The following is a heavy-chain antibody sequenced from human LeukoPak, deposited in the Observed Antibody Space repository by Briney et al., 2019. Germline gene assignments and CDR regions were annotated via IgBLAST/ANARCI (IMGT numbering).Heavy chain of an antibody. Sequence: SETLSLTCALYGGSFSSYSWSWTWIRQPPEKGLEWIGEIIEKGNANYNPSLKSRVTIDLDTSKNQFSLKLTSMTAADTAMYYCARGYYPPRWYFDLWGRGTLVTVSS. V-gene: IGHV4-34*01. CDR3: ARGYYPPRWYFDL. CDR1: GGSFSSYS. CDR2: IIEKGNA. J-gene: IGHJ2*01. D-gene: IGHD3-10*01.